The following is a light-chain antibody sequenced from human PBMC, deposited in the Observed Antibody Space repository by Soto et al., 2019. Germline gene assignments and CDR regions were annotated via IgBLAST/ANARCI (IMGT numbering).Light chain of an antibody. CDR2: AAS. CDR1: QTVRNN. J-gene: IGKJ4*01. CDR3: HHYHSWPLT. Sequence: EIVMTQSPGTLSLSPGERATLSCRASQTVRNNYLAWYQQKPGQTPRLLIYAASTRATGVPARFSRRRSATAFXLTINRLQSEDFALYYCHHYHSWPLTFGGGTKV. V-gene: IGKV3-15*01.